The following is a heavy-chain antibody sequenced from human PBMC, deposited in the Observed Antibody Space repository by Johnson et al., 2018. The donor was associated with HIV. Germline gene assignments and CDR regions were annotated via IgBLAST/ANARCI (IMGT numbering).Heavy chain of an antibody. CDR3: TKFVGYCSGGGCYTPGDI. CDR1: GVIFSDYY. V-gene: IGHV3-73*01. D-gene: IGHD2-15*01. CDR2: ISYDGSKGVTYAP. Sequence: VQLVESGGGLVQPGGSLRLSCAVSGVIFSDYYMSWIRQAPGKGLEWVAVISYDGSKGVTYAPAYAASVKGRFTISRADSQTQAYLQMNSLRTEDTAVYYCTKFVGYCSGGGCYTPGDIWGQGTMVTVSS. J-gene: IGHJ3*02.